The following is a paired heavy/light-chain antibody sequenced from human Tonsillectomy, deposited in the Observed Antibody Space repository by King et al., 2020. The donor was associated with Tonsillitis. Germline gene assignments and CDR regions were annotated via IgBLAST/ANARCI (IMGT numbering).Heavy chain of an antibody. CDR3: AKGRAVAAPYPSNFDF. Sequence: DSVKGRFTISRDNSKNTLYLQINTLRVEDTAVYYCAKGRAVAAPYPSNFDFWGQGTLVTVSS. V-gene: IGHV3-23*01. J-gene: IGHJ4*02. D-gene: IGHD2-15*01.
Light chain of an antibody. CDR2: AAS. Sequence: DIQMTQSPSSLSASVGDRVTITCRASQIISSYLNWYQQKPGKAPKLLIYAASILQSGVPSRFSGSGSGTDFTLTISSLQPEDFATYYCQQSYSTTSLTFGGGTKVEIK. J-gene: IGKJ4*01. CDR1: QIISSY. V-gene: IGKV1-39*01. CDR3: QQSYSTTSLT.